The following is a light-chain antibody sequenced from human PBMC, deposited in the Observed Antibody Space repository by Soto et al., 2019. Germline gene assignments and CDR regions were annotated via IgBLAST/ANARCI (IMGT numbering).Light chain of an antibody. CDR2: DAS. V-gene: IGKV1-5*01. J-gene: IGKJ5*01. CDR3: QQHNSYSIT. Sequence: IQMAQSPSTLSASVGDRVTITCRASQSISSWLAWYQQKPGKAPKLLIYDASSLESGVPSRFSGSGSGTEFTLTISRLQPDDFATYYCQQHNSYSITFGPGTRLEI. CDR1: QSISSW.